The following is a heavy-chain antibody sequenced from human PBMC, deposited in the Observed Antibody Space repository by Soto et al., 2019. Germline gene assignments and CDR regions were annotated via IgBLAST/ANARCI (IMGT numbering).Heavy chain of an antibody. CDR3: GRDLIVGVAVAGSLRVFDY. Sequence: EVQLVESGGGLVQPGGSLRLSCAASGFTFSDYSMNWVRQSPGRGLECISYISGSSTTKYYAESVTGRFTISRDNAKKSLFLQMNSLRAEDTAVYYCGRDLIVGVAVAGSLRVFDYWGQGTLVTVSS. CDR1: GFTFSDYS. J-gene: IGHJ4*02. V-gene: IGHV3-48*01. D-gene: IGHD6-19*01. CDR2: ISGSSTTK.